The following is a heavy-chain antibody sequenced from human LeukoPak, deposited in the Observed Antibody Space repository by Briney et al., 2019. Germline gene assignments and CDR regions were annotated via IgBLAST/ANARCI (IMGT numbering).Heavy chain of an antibody. V-gene: IGHV3-30-3*01. CDR3: ASIRSPGDPPDDAFDI. J-gene: IGHJ3*02. CDR1: GFTFSSYA. CDR2: ISYDGSNK. Sequence: PGGSLRLSCAASGFTFSSYAMHWVRQAPGKGLEWVAVISYDGSNKYYADSVKGRFTISRDNSKNTLYLQMNSLRAEDTAVYYRASIRSPGDPPDDAFDIWGQGTMVTVSS. D-gene: IGHD4-17*01.